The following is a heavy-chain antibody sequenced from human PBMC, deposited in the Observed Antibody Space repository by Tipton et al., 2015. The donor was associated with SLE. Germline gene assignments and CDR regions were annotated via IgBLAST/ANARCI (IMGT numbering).Heavy chain of an antibody. Sequence: QLVQSGAEVKKPGASVKVSCKASGYTFTSYGISWVRQAPGQGLEWMGWISAYNGNTNYAQKLQGRVTMTTDTSTSTAYMELSSLRSEDTAVYYCARAEEVIVVPNAFDIWGQGTMVTVSS. CDR2: ISAYNGNT. D-gene: IGHD3-22*01. J-gene: IGHJ3*02. CDR1: GYTFTSYG. CDR3: ARAEEVIVVPNAFDI. V-gene: IGHV1-18*01.